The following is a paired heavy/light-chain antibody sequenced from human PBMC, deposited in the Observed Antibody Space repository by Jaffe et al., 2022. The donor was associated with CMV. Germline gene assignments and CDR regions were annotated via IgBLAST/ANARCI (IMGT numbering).Light chain of an antibody. J-gene: IGLJ3*02. CDR1: NSDIGSYDL. Sequence: QSALTQPASVSGSPGQSITISCTGSNSDIGSYDLVSWYQQHPGKAPKLIVYEVIKWPSGVSNRFSGSKSGNAASLTISGLQAEDEADYYCCSYAGGGNFWVFGGGTKLTVL. CDR3: CSYAGGGNFWV. CDR2: EVI. V-gene: IGLV2-23*02.
Heavy chain of an antibody. CDR2: ISWNSDSR. V-gene: IGHV3-9*01. J-gene: IGHJ1*01. CDR3: VKDTAAAGIYLTNFHL. D-gene: IGHD6-13*01. CDR1: GFNFDDFA. Sequence: EVQLVESGGGLIQPGRSLRLSCAASGFNFDDFAMHWVRQVPGKGLEWVSGISWNSDSRDYADSVKGRFTISRDNARNSLYLQMNTLRTEDSALYYCVKDTAAAGIYLTNFHLWGQGTLVTVSS.